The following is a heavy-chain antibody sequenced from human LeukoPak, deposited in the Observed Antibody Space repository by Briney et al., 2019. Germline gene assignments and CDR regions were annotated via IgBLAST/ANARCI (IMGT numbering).Heavy chain of an antibody. CDR3: ARDQRYDFWSGFAYNWFDP. D-gene: IGHD3-3*01. Sequence: ASVKVSCKASGYTFTGYYMHWVRQAPGQGLEWMGWINPNSGGTNYAQKFQGRVTMTRDTSISTAYMELSRLGSDDTAVYYCARDQRYDFWSGFAYNWFDPWGQGTLVTVSS. CDR2: INPNSGGT. J-gene: IGHJ5*02. V-gene: IGHV1-2*02. CDR1: GYTFTGYY.